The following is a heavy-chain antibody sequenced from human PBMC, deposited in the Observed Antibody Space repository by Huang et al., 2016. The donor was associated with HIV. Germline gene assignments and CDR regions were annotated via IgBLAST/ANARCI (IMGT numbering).Heavy chain of an antibody. V-gene: IGHV1-2*02. CDR1: GYTFTGYY. CDR3: AREVVSATGYYYYGMDV. CDR2: SNPKSGGT. D-gene: IGHD2-15*01. J-gene: IGHJ6*02. Sequence: QVQLVQFGAEVKKPGASVKVSCKASGYTFTGYYMHWGRQAPGQGLGWMGWSNPKSGGTNYAQKVQGRVTMTRDTSISTAYMELSRLRSDDTAVYYCAREVVSATGYYYYGMDVWGQGTTVTVSS.